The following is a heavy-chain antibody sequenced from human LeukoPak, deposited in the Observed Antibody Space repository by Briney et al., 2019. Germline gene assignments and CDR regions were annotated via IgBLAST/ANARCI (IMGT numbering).Heavy chain of an antibody. Sequence: SETLSLTCTVSGGSISSSSYYWGWIRQPPGKGLEWIGSIYYSGSTYYNPSLKSRVTISVDKSKNQFSLKLSSVTAADTAVYYCASLRGYYYDSSGYYYGRYFDYWGQGTLVAVSS. CDR2: IYYSGST. CDR3: ASLRGYYYDSSGYYYGRYFDY. CDR1: GGSISSSSYY. V-gene: IGHV4-39*07. J-gene: IGHJ4*02. D-gene: IGHD3-22*01.